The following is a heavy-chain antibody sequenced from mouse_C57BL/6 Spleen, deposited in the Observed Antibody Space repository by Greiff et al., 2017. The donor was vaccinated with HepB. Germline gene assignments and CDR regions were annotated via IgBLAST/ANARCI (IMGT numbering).Heavy chain of an antibody. V-gene: IGHV5-6*02. CDR2: ISSGGSYT. J-gene: IGHJ4*01. Sequence: EVKLVESGGDLVKPGGSLKLSCAASGFTFSSYGMSWVRQTPDKRLEWVATISSGGSYTYYPDSVKGRFTISRDNAKNTLYLHMSSLKSEDTAMYYCARHTLQRAMDYWGQGTSVTVSS. D-gene: IGHD2-10*01. CDR3: ARHTLQRAMDY. CDR1: GFTFSSYG.